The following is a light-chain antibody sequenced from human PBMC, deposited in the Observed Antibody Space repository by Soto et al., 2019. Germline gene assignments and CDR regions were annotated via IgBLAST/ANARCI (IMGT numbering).Light chain of an antibody. V-gene: IGKV3-15*01. Sequence: VMTQSPATLSVSPGERATLSCMASQSVSNKLAWYQQRPGQPPRLLIHDAAGRAAGTPARFSGGGSGTECTLTISSLQSEDFAVYSCQQYDSWPRTFGQGTKVEIK. CDR1: QSVSNK. CDR2: DAA. J-gene: IGKJ1*01. CDR3: QQYDSWPRT.